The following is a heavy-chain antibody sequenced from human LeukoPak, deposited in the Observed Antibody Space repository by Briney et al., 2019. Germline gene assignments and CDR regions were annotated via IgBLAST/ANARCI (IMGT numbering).Heavy chain of an antibody. CDR1: GGSISSGSYY. J-gene: IGHJ4*02. D-gene: IGHD2-21*02. CDR3: ARRDCGGDCYTNLSFDY. Sequence: SETLSLTCTVSGGSISSGSYYWSWIRQPAGKGLEWIGSIYYSGSTYYNPSLKSRVTISVDTSKNQFSLKLSSVTAADTAVYYCARRDCGGDCYTNLSFDYWGQGTLVTVSS. CDR2: IYYSGST. V-gene: IGHV4-39*07.